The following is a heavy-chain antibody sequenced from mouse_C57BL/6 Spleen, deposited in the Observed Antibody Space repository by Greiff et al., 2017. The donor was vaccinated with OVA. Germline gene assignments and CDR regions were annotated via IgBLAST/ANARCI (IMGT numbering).Heavy chain of an antibody. CDR1: GYTFTSYW. CDR3: ARLTGTRVDYAMDY. CDR2: IDPSDSYT. Sequence: QVQLQQPGAELVMPGASVKLSCKASGYTFTSYWMHWVKQRPGQGLEWIGEIDPSDSYTNYNQKFKGKSTLTVDKSSSTAYMQLSSLTSEDSAVYYCARLTGTRVDYAMDYWGQGTSVTVSS. J-gene: IGHJ4*01. D-gene: IGHD4-1*01. V-gene: IGHV1-69*01.